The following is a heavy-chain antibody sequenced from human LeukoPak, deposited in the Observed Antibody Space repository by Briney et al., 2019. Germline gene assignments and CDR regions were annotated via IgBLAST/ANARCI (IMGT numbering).Heavy chain of an antibody. CDR3: AKAVGKYSGSSLDY. J-gene: IGHJ4*02. V-gene: IGHV3-30*02. CDR2: IPYDGSNK. CDR1: GLTFSNYG. D-gene: IGHD1-26*01. Sequence: GGSLRLSCAASGLTFSNYGMHWVRQAPGKGLEWVTFIPYDGSNKYYVDSVKGRFTISRDKNTLYLQMNSLRAEDTAVYYCAKAVGKYSGSSLDYWGQGTLVTVSS.